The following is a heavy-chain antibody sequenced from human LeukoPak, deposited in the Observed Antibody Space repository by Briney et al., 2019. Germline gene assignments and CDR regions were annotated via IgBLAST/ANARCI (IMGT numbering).Heavy chain of an antibody. Sequence: EASVKVSCKASGYTFITYGINWVRQAPGQGLEWMGWINPNTGNPMYAQGFTGRFVFSLDTSVSTAYLQISSLKAEDTAVYYCARPSGTIFGVVTPFDYWGQGTLVTVSS. J-gene: IGHJ4*02. CDR1: GYTFITYG. CDR2: INPNTGNP. CDR3: ARPSGTIFGVVTPFDY. D-gene: IGHD3-3*01. V-gene: IGHV7-4-1*02.